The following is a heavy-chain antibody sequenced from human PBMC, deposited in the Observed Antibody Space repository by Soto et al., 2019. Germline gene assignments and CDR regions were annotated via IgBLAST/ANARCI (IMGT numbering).Heavy chain of an antibody. CDR2: IYYSGST. V-gene: IGHV4-59*01. CDR1: GGSISSYY. D-gene: IGHD6-13*01. J-gene: IGHJ4*02. CDR3: ARDRIAGLDY. Sequence: SETLSLTCTVSGGSISSYYCSWIRQPPGKGLEWIGYIYYSGSTNYNPSLKSRVTISVDTSKNQFSLKLSSVTAADTAVYYCARDRIAGLDYWGQGTLVTVSS.